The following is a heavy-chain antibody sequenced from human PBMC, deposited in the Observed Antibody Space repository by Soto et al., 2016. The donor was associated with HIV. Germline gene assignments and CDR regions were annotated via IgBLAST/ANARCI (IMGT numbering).Heavy chain of an antibody. V-gene: IGHV3-74*01. J-gene: IGHJ2*01. D-gene: IGHD2-15*01. CDR2: INSDGSST. CDR1: GFTFSSYW. CDR3: ARSLVVVVTYHWYFDL. Sequence: EVQLVESGGGLVQPGGSLRLSCAASGFTFSSYWMHWVRQAPGKGLVWVSRINSDGSSTNYADSVKGRFTISRDNAKNTLYLQMNSLRAEDTAVYYCARSLVVVVTYHWYFDLWGRGTLVTVSS.